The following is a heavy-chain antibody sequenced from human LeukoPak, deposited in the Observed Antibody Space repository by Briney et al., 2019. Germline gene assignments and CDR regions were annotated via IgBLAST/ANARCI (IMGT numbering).Heavy chain of an antibody. CDR1: GFTFSSYG. Sequence: GGSLRLSCAASGFTFSSYGMHWVRQAPGKGLEWVAVISYHGSDKYYADSVKGRFTISRDNSKNTLYLQMNSLRAEDTAVYYCAKGLHTVTTFDYWGQGTLVTVSS. J-gene: IGHJ4*02. CDR3: AKGLHTVTTFDY. CDR2: ISYHGSDK. V-gene: IGHV3-30*18. D-gene: IGHD4-17*01.